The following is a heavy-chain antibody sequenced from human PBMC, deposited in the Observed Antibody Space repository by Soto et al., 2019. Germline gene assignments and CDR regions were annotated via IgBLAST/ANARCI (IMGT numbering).Heavy chain of an antibody. Sequence: SSETLSLTCTVSGGSISSYYWSWIRQPPGKGLEWIGYIYYSGSTNYNPSLKSRVTISVDTSKNQFSLKLSSVTAADTAVYYCARLGYCSSTSCYPKSYYYYMDVWGKGTTVT. CDR2: IYYSGST. CDR3: ARLGYCSSTSCYPKSYYYYMDV. V-gene: IGHV4-59*08. J-gene: IGHJ6*03. CDR1: GGSISSYY. D-gene: IGHD2-2*01.